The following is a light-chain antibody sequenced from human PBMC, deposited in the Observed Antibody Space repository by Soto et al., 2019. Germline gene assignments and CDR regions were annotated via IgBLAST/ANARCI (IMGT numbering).Light chain of an antibody. J-gene: IGLJ1*01. CDR2: DVS. CDR1: SSDVGGYNY. V-gene: IGLV2-11*01. Sequence: QSALTQPRSVSGSPGQSVTISCTGTSSDVGGYNYVSWYQQHPRRAPKLMIYDVSKRPSGVPDRFSGSKSGNTASLTISRLQAEDGVDFYCCSYEGTYLYVLGTGTKVTVL. CDR3: CSYEGTYLYV.